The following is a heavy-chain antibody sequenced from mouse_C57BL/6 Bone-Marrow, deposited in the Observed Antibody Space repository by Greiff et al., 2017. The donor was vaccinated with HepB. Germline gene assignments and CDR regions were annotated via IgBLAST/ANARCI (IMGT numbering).Heavy chain of an antibody. V-gene: IGHV5-6*01. J-gene: IGHJ2*01. D-gene: IGHD1-1*01. CDR3: ASPFISENY. CDR2: ISSGGSYT. Sequence: EVHLVESGGDLVKPGGSLKLSCAASGFTFSSYGMSWVRQTPDKRLEWVATISSGGSYTYYPDSVKGRFTISRDNAKNTLYLQMSSLKSEDTAMYYCASPFISENYWGQGTTLTVSS. CDR1: GFTFSSYG.